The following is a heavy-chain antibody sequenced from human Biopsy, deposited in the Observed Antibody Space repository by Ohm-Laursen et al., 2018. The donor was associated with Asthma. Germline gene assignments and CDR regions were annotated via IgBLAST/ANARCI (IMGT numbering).Heavy chain of an antibody. J-gene: IGHJ4*02. CDR3: ASDFPKDYVRYNFQF. V-gene: IGHV1-24*01. Sequence: GASVKVSCKISGYSLTDLSMHWVRQAPGQGLEWMGGHDHEEGGTVNARRLQGRVTMTEDTSTDTAYMELSSLSSDDTAVYYYASDFPKDYVRYNFQFWGQGTPVTVSS. D-gene: IGHD4-17*01. CDR2: HDHEEGGT. CDR1: GYSLTDLS.